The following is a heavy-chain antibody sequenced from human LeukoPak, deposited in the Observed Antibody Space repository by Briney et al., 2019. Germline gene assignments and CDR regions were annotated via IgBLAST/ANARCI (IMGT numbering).Heavy chain of an antibody. CDR3: ARDPGIAAAGDYFDY. CDR1: GYTFTSYG. J-gene: IGHJ4*02. D-gene: IGHD6-13*01. CDR2: ISAYNGNT. Sequence: ASVKVSCKASGYTFTSYGISWVRQAPGQGLEWMGWISAYNGNTNYAQKLQGRVTMTKDTSTSTAYMELRSLRSDDTAVYYCARDPGIAAAGDYFDYWGQGTRATVSS. V-gene: IGHV1-18*01.